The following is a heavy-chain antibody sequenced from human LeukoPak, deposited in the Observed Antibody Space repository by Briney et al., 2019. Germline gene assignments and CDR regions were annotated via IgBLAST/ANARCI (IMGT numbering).Heavy chain of an antibody. CDR2: IYYSGST. V-gene: IGHV4-59*08. Sequence: SETLSLTCTVSGGSISSYYWSWLRQPPGKGLEWIGYIYYSGSTNYNPSLKSRVTISVDTSKNQFSLKLSSVTAADTAVYYCARRSGASSEYYFDYWGQGTLVTVSS. CDR3: ARRSGASSEYYFDY. D-gene: IGHD6-19*01. CDR1: GGSISSYY. J-gene: IGHJ4*02.